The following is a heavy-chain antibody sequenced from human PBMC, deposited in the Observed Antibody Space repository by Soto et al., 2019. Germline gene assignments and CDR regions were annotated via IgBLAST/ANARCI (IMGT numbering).Heavy chain of an antibody. Sequence: QVQLQESGPGLVKPSETLSLTCTVSGGSISSYYWSWIRQPPGKGLEWMGYIYHSGSTNYNPSLKSRVTISVDTSKNQFSLKLNSVTAADTAVYYCAYSRKGYFDLWGRDTLVTVSS. J-gene: IGHJ2*01. D-gene: IGHD2-21*01. V-gene: IGHV4-59*01. CDR1: GGSISSYY. CDR2: IYHSGST. CDR3: AYSRKGYFDL.